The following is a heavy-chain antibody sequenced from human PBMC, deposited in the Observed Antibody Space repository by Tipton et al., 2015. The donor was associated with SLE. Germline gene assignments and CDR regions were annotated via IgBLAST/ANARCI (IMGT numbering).Heavy chain of an antibody. J-gene: IGHJ4*02. Sequence: TLSLTCSVSGDSINNDSCNWLRQPAGKRLEWIGRIYTTGTTTYNPSLWSRVTIELDTSKNQFSLKLTSVTAADTAVYYCANVKRGTSGWPLDYWGQGTLVTVSS. V-gene: IGHV4-4*07. CDR1: GDSINNDS. D-gene: IGHD6-19*01. CDR3: ANVKRGTSGWPLDY. CDR2: IYTTGTT.